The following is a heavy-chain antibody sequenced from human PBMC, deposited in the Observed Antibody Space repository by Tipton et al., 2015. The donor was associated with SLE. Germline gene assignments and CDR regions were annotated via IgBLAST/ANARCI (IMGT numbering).Heavy chain of an antibody. Sequence: SLRLSCAASGFTFSSYAMHWVRQAPGKGLEWVAVISYDGSNKYYADSVKGRFTISRDNSKNTLYLQMNSLRAEDTAVYYCAREGAAGSHGYWGQGTLVTVSS. CDR3: AREGAAGSHGY. J-gene: IGHJ4*02. CDR1: GFTFSSYA. CDR2: ISYDGSNK. D-gene: IGHD6-13*01. V-gene: IGHV3-30*04.